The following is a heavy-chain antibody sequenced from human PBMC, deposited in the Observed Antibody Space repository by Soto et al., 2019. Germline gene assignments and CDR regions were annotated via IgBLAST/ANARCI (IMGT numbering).Heavy chain of an antibody. D-gene: IGHD3-16*01. CDR2: LFYGGST. CDR1: GFTVSSNY. J-gene: IGHJ6*02. Sequence: EVQLVESGGGLVQPGGSLRISCAASGFTVSSNYMTWVRQAPGRGLEWVSVLFYGGSTYYADSVKGRFTISRDDSKNRLSLQMATRGAEDTAVYYCATTGMGVTFYYYYYGMDVWGQGTTVTVSS. CDR3: ATTGMGVTFYYYYYGMDV. V-gene: IGHV3-66*01.